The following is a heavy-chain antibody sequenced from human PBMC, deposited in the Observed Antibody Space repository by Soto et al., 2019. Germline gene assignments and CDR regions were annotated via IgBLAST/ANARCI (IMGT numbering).Heavy chain of an antibody. J-gene: IGHJ5*02. CDR1: GGSISSGVYY. D-gene: IGHD3-3*01. CDR2: IYHSGST. CDR3: ATLKTYPIFGPYNWFDP. Sequence: QVQLQESGPGLVKPSQTLSLTCTVSGGSISSGVYYWSWVRQPPGKGLEWIGEIYHSGSTNYNPSLKSRVTISVDKSKNQFSLKLSSMTAADTAVYYCATLKTYPIFGPYNWFDPWGQGTLVTVSS. V-gene: IGHV4-4*02.